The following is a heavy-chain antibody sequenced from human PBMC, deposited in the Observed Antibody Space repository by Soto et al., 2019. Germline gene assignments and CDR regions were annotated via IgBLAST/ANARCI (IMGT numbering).Heavy chain of an antibody. CDR1: GFTFSSYA. J-gene: IGHJ4*02. D-gene: IGHD3-10*01. CDR3: AKTFYYGSGTYRSPDN. V-gene: IGHV3-23*01. CDR2: ISASSGNT. Sequence: HPGGSLRLSCAASGFTFSSYAMGWVRQAPGKGLEWVSGISASSGNTYFADSVKGRFTISRDNSKNTLYLQMNSLRAEDTAIYYCAKTFYYGSGTYRSPDNWGQGTLVTVSS.